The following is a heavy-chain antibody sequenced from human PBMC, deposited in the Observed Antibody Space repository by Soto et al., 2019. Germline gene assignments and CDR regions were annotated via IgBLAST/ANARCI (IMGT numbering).Heavy chain of an antibody. CDR1: GFTFSSYS. J-gene: IGHJ6*02. V-gene: IGHV3-21*01. Sequence: EVELVESGGGLVKPGGSLRLSCAASGFTFSSYSMNWVRQAPGKGLEWVSSITSSSSYIYYADSVKGRITISRDNAKNSLYLQMNSVRAEDTAVYYCASRHYGMDVWGQGTTVTVSS. CDR3: ASRHYGMDV. CDR2: ITSSSSYI.